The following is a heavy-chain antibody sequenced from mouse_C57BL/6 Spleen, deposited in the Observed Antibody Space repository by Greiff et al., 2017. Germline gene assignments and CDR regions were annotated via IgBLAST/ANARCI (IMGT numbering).Heavy chain of an antibody. D-gene: IGHD3-2*02. Sequence: VKLVESGAELVKPGASVKISCKASGYAFSSYWMNWVKQRPGKGLEWIGQIYPGDGDTNYNGKFKGKATLTADKSSSTAYMQLSSLTSEDSAVYFCARGSSGSGYFDYWGQGTTLTVSS. V-gene: IGHV1-80*01. CDR3: ARGSSGSGYFDY. CDR1: GYAFSSYW. CDR2: IYPGDGDT. J-gene: IGHJ2*01.